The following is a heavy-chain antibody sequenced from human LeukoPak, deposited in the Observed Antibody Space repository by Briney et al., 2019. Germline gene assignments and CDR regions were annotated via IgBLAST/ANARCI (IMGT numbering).Heavy chain of an antibody. CDR3: ARQGWELLRPYFDY. D-gene: IGHD1-26*01. V-gene: IGHV4-59*08. Sequence: KSSETLSLTCTVSGGSISSYYWSWIRQPPGKGLEWIGYIYYSGSTHYNPSLKSRVTISVDTSKNQFSLKLSSVTAADTAVYYCARQGWELLRPYFDYWGQGTLVTVSS. CDR2: IYYSGST. CDR1: GGSISSYY. J-gene: IGHJ4*02.